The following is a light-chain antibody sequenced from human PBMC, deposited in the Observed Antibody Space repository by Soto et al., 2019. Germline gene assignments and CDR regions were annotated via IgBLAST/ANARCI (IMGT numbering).Light chain of an antibody. V-gene: IGKV1-5*03. Sequence: DIQMTQSPSTLSASVGDRVTITCRASQSINSWLAWYQQKPGKAPNLLIYKASSLESGVPSRFSGSGSGTEFTLTISSLQPDDFATYYCQQYDSYSWTFGQGTKAEIK. CDR2: KAS. CDR3: QQYDSYSWT. CDR1: QSINSW. J-gene: IGKJ1*01.